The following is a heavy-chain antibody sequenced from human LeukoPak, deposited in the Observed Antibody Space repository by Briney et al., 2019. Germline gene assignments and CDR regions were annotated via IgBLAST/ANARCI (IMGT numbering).Heavy chain of an antibody. J-gene: IGHJ6*03. CDR2: ISSSGSTI. Sequence: GGSLRLSCAASGFTFSDYYMSWIRQAPGKGLEWVSYISSSGSTIYYADSVKGRFTISRDNAKNSLYLQMNSLRAEDTAVYYCARDKVYYGSGSYSLNYYMDVWGKGTTVTISS. D-gene: IGHD3-10*01. CDR3: ARDKVYYGSGSYSLNYYMDV. V-gene: IGHV3-11*04. CDR1: GFTFSDYY.